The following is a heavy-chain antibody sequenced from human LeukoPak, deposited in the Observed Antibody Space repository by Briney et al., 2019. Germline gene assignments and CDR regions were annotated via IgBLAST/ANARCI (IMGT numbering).Heavy chain of an antibody. Sequence: HPGRSLRLSCAASGFTFSSYGMHWVRQAPGKGLEWVAVIWYDGSNKYYADSVKGRFTISRDNSKNTLYLQMNSLRAEDTAVYYCAPSSGYSTLIDYWGQGTLVTVSS. CDR2: IWYDGSNK. CDR1: GFTFSSYG. CDR3: APSSGYSTLIDY. J-gene: IGHJ4*02. D-gene: IGHD3-22*01. V-gene: IGHV3-33*01.